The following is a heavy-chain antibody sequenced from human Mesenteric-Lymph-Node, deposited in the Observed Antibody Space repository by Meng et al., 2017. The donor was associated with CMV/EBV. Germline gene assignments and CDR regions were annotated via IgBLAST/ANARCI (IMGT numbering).Heavy chain of an antibody. V-gene: IGHV3-33*06. J-gene: IGHJ6*02. CDR2: IWFDGSNK. Sequence: AASGFSFSSYAMYWVRQAPGKGLEWVAVIWFDGSNKYYADSMKGRFTISRDNSKNTLYLQMNTLRAEDTAVYYCAKSTGRQPLGVDVWGQGTMVTVSS. CDR3: AKSTGRQPLGVDV. D-gene: IGHD3-9*01. CDR1: GFSFSSYA.